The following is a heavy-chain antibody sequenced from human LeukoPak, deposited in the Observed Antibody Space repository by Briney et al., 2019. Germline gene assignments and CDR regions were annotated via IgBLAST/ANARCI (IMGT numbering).Heavy chain of an antibody. D-gene: IGHD3-22*01. V-gene: IGHV1-69*04. J-gene: IGHJ4*02. CDR1: GGTFSSYA. CDR3: ARDPAYYYDSSGSIFRDY. Sequence: SVKVSCKASGGTFSSYAISWVRQAPGQGLEWMGRIVPILGIANYAQKFQGRVTITADKSTSTAYMELSSLRSEDTAVYYCARDPAYYYDSSGSIFRDYWGQGTLVTVSS. CDR2: IVPILGIA.